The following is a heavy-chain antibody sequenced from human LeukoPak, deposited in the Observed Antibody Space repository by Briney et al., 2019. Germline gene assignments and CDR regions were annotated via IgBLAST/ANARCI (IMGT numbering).Heavy chain of an antibody. CDR1: GGSISSSSYY. D-gene: IGHD3-22*01. J-gene: IGHJ4*02. V-gene: IGHV4-39*07. CDR2: IYYSGSS. Sequence: SETLSLTCTVSGGSISSSSYYWVRIRPPPGKGLEWIGSIYYSGSSYYNPSLKSRVTISVDTSTNQFSLKLSSVTAADTAVYYCARPHSNSGYYHYFDYWGQGTLVTVSS. CDR3: ARPHSNSGYYHYFDY.